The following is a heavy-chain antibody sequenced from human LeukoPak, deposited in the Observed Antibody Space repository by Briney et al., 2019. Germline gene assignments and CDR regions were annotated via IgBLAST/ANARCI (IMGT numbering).Heavy chain of an antibody. Sequence: GGSLRLSCAASGFPFSDHYMTWVRQAPGKGLEWLSYIDNSGSTAHYAASVRGRLTISRDNAKNSLYLQMNSLRAEDTAVYYCARGHGGNIDQWGQGNLVTVSS. D-gene: IGHD2-15*01. CDR1: GFPFSDHY. V-gene: IGHV3-11*04. CDR2: IDNSGSTA. CDR3: ARGHGGNIDQ. J-gene: IGHJ4*02.